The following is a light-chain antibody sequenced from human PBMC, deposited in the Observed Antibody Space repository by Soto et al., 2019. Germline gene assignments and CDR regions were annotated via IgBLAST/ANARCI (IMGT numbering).Light chain of an antibody. V-gene: IGKV1-5*01. Sequence: DIQMTQSPSTLSASVGDRVTITCRASQSITTWLAWYHQKPGKAPTVLIYDASSLESGVPSRFSGSGSGTEFTLTISSLQPDDFATYYCQHYYSYPYTFGQGPKLEIK. CDR1: QSITTW. CDR3: QHYYSYPYT. CDR2: DAS. J-gene: IGKJ2*01.